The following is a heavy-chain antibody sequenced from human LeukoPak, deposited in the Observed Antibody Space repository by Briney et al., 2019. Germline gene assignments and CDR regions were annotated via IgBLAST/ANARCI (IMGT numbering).Heavy chain of an antibody. CDR1: GFSFSSHG. J-gene: IGHJ4*02. CDR3: ARGSGTHF. CDR2: IPKSGTYI. D-gene: IGHD3-10*01. V-gene: IGHV3-21*01. Sequence: PGGSLRLSCAASGFSFSSHGMNWVRQAPGKGLEWVSSIPKSGTYIYYADSVRGRFTISRDNANNSLYLQMNSLRGEDTAMYYCARGSGTHFWGQGTRVTVSS.